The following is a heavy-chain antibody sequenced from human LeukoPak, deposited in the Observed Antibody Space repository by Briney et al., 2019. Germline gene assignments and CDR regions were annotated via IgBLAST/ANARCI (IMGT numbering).Heavy chain of an antibody. J-gene: IGHJ4*02. Sequence: GGSLRLSCAASGFTFSSYEMNWVRQAPGKGLEWVSVIFSGGSTYYADSVKGRFTISRDKSNNTLYLQMNSLRAEDTAVYYCARGPGKASFDYWGQGTLVTVSS. V-gene: IGHV3-53*01. CDR2: IFSGGST. CDR3: ARGPGKASFDY. D-gene: IGHD3-10*01. CDR1: GFTFSSYE.